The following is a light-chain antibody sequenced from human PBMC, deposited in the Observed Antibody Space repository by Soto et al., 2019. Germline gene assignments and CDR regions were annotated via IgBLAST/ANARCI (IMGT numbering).Light chain of an antibody. CDR1: QSVGSN. CDR3: QQYGSSPPSVT. Sequence: EILLTQSPATLPVSPGERATLSCRASQSVGSNLAWFQQKRGQAPRLLIYGASNRATGIPDRFSGSGSGTDFTLTISRLEPEDFAVYYCQQYGSSPPSVTFGQGTRLEIK. V-gene: IGKV3-20*01. J-gene: IGKJ5*01. CDR2: GAS.